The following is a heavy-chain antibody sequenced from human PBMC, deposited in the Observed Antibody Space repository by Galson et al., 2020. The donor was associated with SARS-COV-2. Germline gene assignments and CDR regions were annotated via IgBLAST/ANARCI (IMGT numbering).Heavy chain of an antibody. V-gene: IGHV3-21*01. J-gene: IGHJ5*02. D-gene: IGHD6-13*01. Sequence: GESLKISCAASGFTFSSYSMHWVRQAPGTGLEWVSSISSSSSYIYYADSVKGRFTISRDNAKNSLYLQMNSLRAEDTAVYYCARLSTYAMYSSSWYELNWFDAWGQGTLVTVSS. CDR3: ARLSTYAMYSSSWYELNWFDA. CDR1: GFTFSSYS. CDR2: ISSSSSYI.